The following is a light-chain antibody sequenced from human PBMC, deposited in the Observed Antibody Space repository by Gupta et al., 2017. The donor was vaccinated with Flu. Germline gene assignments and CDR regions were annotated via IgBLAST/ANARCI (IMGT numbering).Light chain of an antibody. CDR2: EGS. CDR3: CSYTGRSPVV. CDR1: SSDIGTYNL. Sequence: QSALTQHASVSGSPGQSITISCTGSSSDIGTYNLVSWYQQHPGKAPKLLIYEGSERPSGVSTRFSGSKSGNTASLTISGLQADDEATYYCCSYTGRSPVVFGGGTTVTVL. J-gene: IGLJ2*01. V-gene: IGLV2-23*01.